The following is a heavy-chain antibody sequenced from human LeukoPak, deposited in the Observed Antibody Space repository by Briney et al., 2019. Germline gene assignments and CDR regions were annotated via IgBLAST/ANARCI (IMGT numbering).Heavy chain of an antibody. J-gene: IGHJ4*02. CDR3: ARDSTPNPNQPRYYFDS. Sequence: PGGSLRLSCAASGFTFSSYEMNWVRQAPGKGLEWVSYISSSGSTIYYADSVKGRFTISRDNAKNSLYLQMNSLRAEDTAVYYCARDSTPNPNQPRYYFDSWGRGTLITVSS. CDR1: GFTFSSYE. D-gene: IGHD2-15*01. CDR2: ISSSGSTI. V-gene: IGHV3-48*03.